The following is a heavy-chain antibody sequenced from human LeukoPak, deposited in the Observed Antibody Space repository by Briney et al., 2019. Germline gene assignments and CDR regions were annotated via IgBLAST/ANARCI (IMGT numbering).Heavy chain of an antibody. J-gene: IGHJ4*02. D-gene: IGHD6-13*01. CDR1: GFIFSNYA. Sequence: GGSLRLSCAASGFIFSNYAMSWVRQAPGKGLEWVSFISDSGGSTNYADSVKGRFIISRDNSRDTLYLQMNSLRPEDTALYYCAKDLQHLVRTLSFDYWGQGTLVTVSS. CDR3: AKDLQHLVRTLSFDY. CDR2: ISDSGGST. V-gene: IGHV3-23*01.